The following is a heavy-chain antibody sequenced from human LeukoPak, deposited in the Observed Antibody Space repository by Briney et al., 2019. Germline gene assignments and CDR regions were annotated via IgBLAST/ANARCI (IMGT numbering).Heavy chain of an antibody. CDR1: GFTFSIYA. D-gene: IGHD5-18*01. CDR2: ISGNGGST. CDR3: ARNTGQTSGYSYGFNY. V-gene: IGHV3-23*01. J-gene: IGHJ4*02. Sequence: PGGSLRLSCAASGFTFSIYAMSWVRQAPGKGLEWVSDISGNGGSTYYADSVEGRFTISRDNSKITLFLQMNSLRAEDTAVYYCARNTGQTSGYSYGFNYWGQGTLVTVSS.